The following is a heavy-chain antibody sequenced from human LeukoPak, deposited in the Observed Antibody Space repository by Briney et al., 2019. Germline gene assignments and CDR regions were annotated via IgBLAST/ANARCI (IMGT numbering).Heavy chain of an antibody. V-gene: IGHV3-23*01. CDR2: ITSTGDST. J-gene: IGHJ6*02. D-gene: IGHD3-9*01. Sequence: QPGGSLRLSCAASGFTFSNYAMRWVRQAPGKGLEWVSTITSTGDSTYYADSVKGRFTIPRDNSKNTLYLQMNSLRAEDTAVYYCAKVLRYFMDVWGQGTTVTVSS. CDR1: GFTFSNYA. CDR3: AKVLRYFMDV.